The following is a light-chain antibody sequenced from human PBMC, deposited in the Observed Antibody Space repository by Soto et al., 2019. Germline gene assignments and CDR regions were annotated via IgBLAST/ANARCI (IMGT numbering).Light chain of an antibody. V-gene: IGKV3-20*01. Sequence: EIVLTQSPGTLSLSPGERATLSCRASQSVSSSYLAWYQQKPGQAPRLLIYGASSRATGIPDRLSGSGSGTDFTLTISRLEPEDFAVYYCQQYGSPPQTFGQGTKV. J-gene: IGKJ1*01. CDR3: QQYGSPPQT. CDR2: GAS. CDR1: QSVSSSY.